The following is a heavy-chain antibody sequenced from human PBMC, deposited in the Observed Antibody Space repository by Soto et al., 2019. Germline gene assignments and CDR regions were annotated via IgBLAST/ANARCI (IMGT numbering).Heavy chain of an antibody. J-gene: IGHJ5*02. V-gene: IGHV4-31*03. CDR1: GGSISSGGYY. CDR2: IYYSGST. D-gene: IGHD2-21*02. Sequence: SETLSLTCTVSGGSISSGGYYWSWIRQHPGKGLEWIGYIYYSGSTYYNPSLKSRVTISVDTSKNQFSLKLSSVTAADTAVYYCARELLAYCGGDCYSWFDPWGQGTPVTVSS. CDR3: ARELLAYCGGDCYSWFDP.